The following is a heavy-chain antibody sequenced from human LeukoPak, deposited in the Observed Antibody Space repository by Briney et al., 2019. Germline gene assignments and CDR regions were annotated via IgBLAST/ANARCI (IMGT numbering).Heavy chain of an antibody. J-gene: IGHJ4*02. D-gene: IGHD2/OR15-2a*01. Sequence: GASVNVSCKASGYTFTDDYMHWVQQAAGKGLERMGRVDPEDGETIYAEKFQGRVTITADTSTDTAYMELSSLRSEDTAVYYCARFRYCNSAATCYYDFDYWGQGTLVTVSS. V-gene: IGHV1-69-2*01. CDR2: VDPEDGET. CDR1: GYTFTDDY. CDR3: ARFRYCNSAATCYYDFDY.